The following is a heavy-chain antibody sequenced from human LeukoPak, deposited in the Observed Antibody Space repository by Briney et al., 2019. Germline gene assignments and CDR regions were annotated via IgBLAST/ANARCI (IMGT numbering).Heavy chain of an antibody. Sequence: ASVKVSCKPSEGTFSSYAFSWVRQAPGQGLEWVGRIIPILGIANYAQKFQGRVTITADKSTSTAYMELSSLRSEDTAVYDCAKARIRETSSRWYGAFDYWGQGTLVTVSS. J-gene: IGHJ4*02. D-gene: IGHD6-19*01. CDR3: AKARIRETSSRWYGAFDY. V-gene: IGHV1-69*04. CDR2: IIPILGIA. CDR1: EGTFSSYA.